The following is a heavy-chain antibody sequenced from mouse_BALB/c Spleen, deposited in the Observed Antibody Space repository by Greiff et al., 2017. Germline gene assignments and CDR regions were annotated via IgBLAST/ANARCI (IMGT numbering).Heavy chain of an antibody. CDR2: IWTGGGT. J-gene: IGHJ4*01. V-gene: IGHV2-9-2*01. Sequence: QVQLQQSGPGLVAPSQSLSITCTVSGFSLTSYDISWIRQPPGKGLEWLGVIWTGGGTNYNSAFMSRLSISKDNSKSQVFLKMNSLQTDDTAIYYCVRDKRAMDYWGQGTSVTVSS. CDR1: GFSLTSYD. CDR3: VRDKRAMDY.